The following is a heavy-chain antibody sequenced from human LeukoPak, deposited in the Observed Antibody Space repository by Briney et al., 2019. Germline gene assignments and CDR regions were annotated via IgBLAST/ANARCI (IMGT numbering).Heavy chain of an antibody. CDR1: GFTLSSYA. D-gene: IGHD3-10*01. CDR3: ARGLGDFGNWFDP. J-gene: IGHJ5*02. CDR2: ISGSGGST. V-gene: IGHV3-23*01. Sequence: GGSLRLSCAASGFTLSSYAMSWVRQAPGKGLEWVSSISGSGGSTYYADSVKGRFTISRDNSKNSLYLQMNSLRAEDTAVYYCARGLGDFGNWFDPWGQGTLVTVSS.